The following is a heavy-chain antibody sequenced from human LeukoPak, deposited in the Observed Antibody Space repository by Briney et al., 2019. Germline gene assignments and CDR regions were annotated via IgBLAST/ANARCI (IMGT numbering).Heavy chain of an antibody. V-gene: IGHV3-21*01. J-gene: IGHJ6*04. CDR3: AREDSSSLDV. D-gene: IGHD6-6*01. CDR2: ISGSGIYT. CDR1: GFTFSSYG. Sequence: GGSLRLSCAASGFTFSSYGMNWVRQAPGKGLECVSSISGSGIYTYYADSVKGRLTISRDNAKNSLYLQINSLRAEDTAVYYCAREDSSSLDVWGKGTTVTVSS.